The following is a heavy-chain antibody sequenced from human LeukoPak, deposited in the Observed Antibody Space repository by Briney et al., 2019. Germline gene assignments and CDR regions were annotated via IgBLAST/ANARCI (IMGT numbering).Heavy chain of an antibody. D-gene: IGHD3-22*01. Sequence: GGSLRLSCAASGFTFSSYWMSWVRQAPGKGLEWVANIKQDGNEKYYVDSVKGRFTISRDNAKNSLYLQMNSLRAEDTAVYYCARDKDYYDSSGPAIDYWGQGTLVTVSS. V-gene: IGHV3-7*01. CDR2: IKQDGNEK. CDR3: ARDKDYYDSSGPAIDY. J-gene: IGHJ4*02. CDR1: GFTFSSYW.